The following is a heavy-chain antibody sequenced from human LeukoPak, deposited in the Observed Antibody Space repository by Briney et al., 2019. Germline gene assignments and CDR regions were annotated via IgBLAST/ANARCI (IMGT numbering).Heavy chain of an antibody. V-gene: IGHV4-4*07. CDR2: ISGRGST. CDR3: AREGRSSTPGY. D-gene: IGHD2-15*01. Sequence: PSETLSLTRAVSGGSISGYYWSWIRQPAGKGLEGMGTISGRGSTDYNHSLKSRVTMSVDTSKNQFSLKLSYVTAADTAVYYCAREGRSSTPGYWGQGTLVTVSS. CDR1: GGSISGYY. J-gene: IGHJ4*02.